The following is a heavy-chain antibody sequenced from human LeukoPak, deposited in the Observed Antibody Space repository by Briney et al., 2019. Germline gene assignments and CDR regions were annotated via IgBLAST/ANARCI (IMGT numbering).Heavy chain of an antibody. Sequence: GGSLRLSCAASGFTFSDHWMNWVRQAPGKGLVWVSRIKSDGSDTYYADSVKGRFTISRDNAKNTLYLQMNSLRSEDTAVYYCTKGSGWLTDHWGLGTLVTVSS. D-gene: IGHD6-19*01. J-gene: IGHJ4*02. CDR1: GFTFSDHW. CDR2: IKSDGSDT. CDR3: TKGSGWLTDH. V-gene: IGHV3-74*01.